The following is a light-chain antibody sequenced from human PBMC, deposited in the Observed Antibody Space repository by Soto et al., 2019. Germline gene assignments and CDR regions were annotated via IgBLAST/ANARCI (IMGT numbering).Light chain of an antibody. Sequence: EIVMRQSPATLSVSPGERATLSCRASQSVSSNLAWYHHKPGQAPRLLIYGAPTRATGIPARFSGSGSGTEFTLTISSLQSEDFAVYYCQQYNNWPPVTFGQGTKVDIK. J-gene: IGKJ1*01. V-gene: IGKV3-15*01. CDR2: GAP. CDR1: QSVSSN. CDR3: QQYNNWPPVT.